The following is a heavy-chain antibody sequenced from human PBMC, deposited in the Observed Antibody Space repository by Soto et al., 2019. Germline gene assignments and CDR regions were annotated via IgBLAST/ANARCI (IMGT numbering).Heavy chain of an antibody. Sequence: GSLRLSCVASAFSFSSYAMSWVRQAPGKGLEWISTVSGSGGNTYYADSVRGRFTISRDNSKNTLFLQMSNVRAEVTAVYYCARDFASYCSSTSCYENDYWGQGTLVTVSS. CDR1: AFSFSSYA. V-gene: IGHV3-23*01. CDR2: VSGSGGNT. J-gene: IGHJ4*02. CDR3: ARDFASYCSSTSCYENDY. D-gene: IGHD2-2*01.